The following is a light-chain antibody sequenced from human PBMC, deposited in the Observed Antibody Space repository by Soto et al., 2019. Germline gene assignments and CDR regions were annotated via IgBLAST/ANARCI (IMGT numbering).Light chain of an antibody. CDR2: GAS. J-gene: IGKJ2*01. Sequence: EIVMTQSPATLSVSPGERATLSCRASQSISSNLAWYQQRPGQAPRLLIYGASNRATGIPARFSGSGSGAEFTLTLSSLQSEDFAVYYCQQYDNWPPRYTIGQGTKLEIK. V-gene: IGKV3-15*01. CDR1: QSISSN. CDR3: QQYDNWPPRYT.